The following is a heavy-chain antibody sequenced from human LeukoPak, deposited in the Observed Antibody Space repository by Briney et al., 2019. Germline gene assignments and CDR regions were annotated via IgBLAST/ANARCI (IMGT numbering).Heavy chain of an antibody. CDR2: INPNSGGI. J-gene: IGHJ6*02. V-gene: IGHV1-2*02. CDR3: ARDISPTLRLGGDYYYYGMDV. Sequence: GASVTVSFTASGYTFTGYYIHWVRQAPGQGLEWMGWINPNSGGINYAQKFQGRVTMTRDTSISTAYMELSRLRSDDTAVYYCARDISPTLRLGGDYYYYGMDVWGQGTTVTVSS. CDR1: GYTFTGYY. D-gene: IGHD3-16*01.